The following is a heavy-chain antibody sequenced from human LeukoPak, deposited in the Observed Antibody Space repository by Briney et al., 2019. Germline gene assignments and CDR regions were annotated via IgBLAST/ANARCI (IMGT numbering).Heavy chain of an antibody. CDR1: GYTFTSYY. V-gene: IGHV1-46*01. D-gene: IGHD3-3*01. J-gene: IGHJ5*02. CDR2: INPSGGST. CDR3: ARGNYDFWSGYFTEGHNWFDP. Sequence: ASVKVFCKASGYTFTSYYMHWVRQAPGQGLEWMGIINPSGGSTSYAQKFQGRVTMTRDMSTSTVYMELSSLRSEDTAVYYCARGNYDFWSGYFTEGHNWFDPWGQGTLVTVSS.